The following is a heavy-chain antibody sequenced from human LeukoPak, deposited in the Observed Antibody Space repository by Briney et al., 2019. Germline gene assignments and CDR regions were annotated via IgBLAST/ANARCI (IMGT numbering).Heavy chain of an antibody. CDR1: GFTFSSYG. V-gene: IGHV3-23*01. CDR2: ISGSGGST. Sequence: GGSLRLSCAASGFTFSSYGMSWVRQAPGKVLEWVSAISGSGGSTYYADSVKGRFTISRDNSKNTLYLQMNSLRAEDTAVYYCAKERYGSGNPNWFDPWGQGTLVTVSS. D-gene: IGHD3-10*01. CDR3: AKERYGSGNPNWFDP. J-gene: IGHJ5*02.